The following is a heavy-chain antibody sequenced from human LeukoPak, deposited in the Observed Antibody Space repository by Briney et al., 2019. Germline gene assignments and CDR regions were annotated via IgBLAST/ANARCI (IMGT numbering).Heavy chain of an antibody. J-gene: IGHJ4*02. CDR1: GGSISSSNW. CDR2: IYHSGSD. D-gene: IGHD3-10*01. CDR3: ARGQYYGSGRFDY. V-gene: IGHV4-4*02. Sequence: SETLSLTCAVSGGSISSSNWWSWVRQPPGEGLEWIGEIYHSGSDNYNPSLKSRVTISVDKSKNQFSLKLSSVTAADTGVYYCARGQYYGSGRFDYWGQGTLVTVS.